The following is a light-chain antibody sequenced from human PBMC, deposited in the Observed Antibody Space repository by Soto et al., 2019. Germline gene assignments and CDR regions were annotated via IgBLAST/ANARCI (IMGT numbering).Light chain of an antibody. CDR1: SGHSDYA. J-gene: IGLJ2*01. CDR3: QTWGTGIVI. Sequence: QLVLTQSPSASASLGASVKLTCTVSSGHSDYAIAWHQQQPEKGPRYLMKVNSDGSHTKGDGIPDRFSGSSSGADRYLTISSLQSEDEADYYCQTWGTGIVIFGGGTKVTVL. V-gene: IGLV4-69*01. CDR2: VNSDGSH.